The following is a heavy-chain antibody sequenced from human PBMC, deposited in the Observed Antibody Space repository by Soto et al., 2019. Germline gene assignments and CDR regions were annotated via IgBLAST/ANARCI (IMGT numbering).Heavy chain of an antibody. V-gene: IGHV4-34*01. J-gene: IGHJ4*02. CDR1: GGSISNYY. D-gene: IGHD4-17*01. CDR2: INHSGST. Sequence: QVQLQQWGAGLLKPSETLSLTCAVYGGSISNYYWSWIRQPPGKWLEWIGEINHSGSTKYNPSLKSRNTISVDTSKNQFALRLSSVTAADTAVYYCARSLGAVTTKAGAYWGQGTLVTVSS. CDR3: ARSLGAVTTKAGAY.